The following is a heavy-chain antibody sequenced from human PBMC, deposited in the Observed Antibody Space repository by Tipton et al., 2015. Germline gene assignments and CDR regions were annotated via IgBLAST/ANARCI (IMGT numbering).Heavy chain of an antibody. CDR1: GFTFSRYG. J-gene: IGHJ3*02. D-gene: IGHD6-13*01. V-gene: IGHV3-33*06. CDR3: AKDKLPAAAGTEGAFDI. CDR2: IWYDGSNK. Sequence: SLRLSCAASGFTFSRYGMHWVRQAPGKGLEWVAVIWYDGSNKYYADSVKGRFTISGDNSKNTLYLQMNSLRAEDTAVYYCAKDKLPAAAGTEGAFDIWGQGTMVTVSS.